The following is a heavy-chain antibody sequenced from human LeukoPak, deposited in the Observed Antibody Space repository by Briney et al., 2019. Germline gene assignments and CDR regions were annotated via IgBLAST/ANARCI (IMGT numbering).Heavy chain of an antibody. CDR3: ARPSRGLGMDV. Sequence: SETLSLTCTVSGGSLSSGGYYWGWLRQHPGTGLEWIGYIYYSGSTYYNPSLKSRVTISVDTSKNQFSLKLSSVTAADTAVYYCARPSRGLGMDVWGQGTTVTVSS. CDR2: IYYSGST. J-gene: IGHJ6*02. V-gene: IGHV4-31*03. CDR1: GGSLSSGGYY.